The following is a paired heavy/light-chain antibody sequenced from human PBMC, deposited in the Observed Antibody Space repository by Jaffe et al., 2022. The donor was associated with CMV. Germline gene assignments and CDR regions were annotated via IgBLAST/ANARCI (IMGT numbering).Heavy chain of an antibody. J-gene: IGHJ5*01. V-gene: IGHV4-34*02. CDR2: IYHTGTT. CDR1: GEAPRAYC. Sequence: QVQLQQWGGGLLEPSETLSLTCAVYGEAPRAYCLSWVRQSPGRGLEWIGEIYHTGTTSYNPSLSSRVTISADTSMNQFSLRLSSVTAADTAIYYCARGLYRNVYRSGSYSFDSWDQGTLVTVSS. D-gene: IGHD3-10*01. CDR3: ARGLYRNVYRSGSYSFDS.
Light chain of an antibody. CDR3: QQSYSFSPVT. Sequence: DIQMTQSPSSLSASVGDRVTITCRASQSISNFLNWYQQIPGKAPKLLIYTASTLQSGVPSRFSGSGSGTDFTLTISSLQPEDFATYYCQQSYSFSPVTFGGGTKVEIK. CDR1: QSISNF. CDR2: TAS. J-gene: IGKJ4*01. V-gene: IGKV1-39*01.